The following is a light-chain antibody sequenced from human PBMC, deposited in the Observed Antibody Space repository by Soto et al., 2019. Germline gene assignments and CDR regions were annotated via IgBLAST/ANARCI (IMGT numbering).Light chain of an antibody. CDR1: SSNRGARYD. J-gene: IGLJ2*01. CDR3: QSYDSSLSGVL. CDR2: GNS. V-gene: IGLV1-40*01. Sequence: QSVLTQPPSVSGAPGQRFTSSGTGSSSNRGARYDVHWYQQLPGTAPKLLIYGNSNRPSAVPDRFSGSKSGTSASLAITGLQAEDEADYYCQSYDSSLSGVLFGGGTKLTVL.